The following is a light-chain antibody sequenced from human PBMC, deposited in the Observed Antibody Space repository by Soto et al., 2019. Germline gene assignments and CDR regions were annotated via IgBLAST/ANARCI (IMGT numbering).Light chain of an antibody. CDR2: EVT. CDR1: SSDIGDYNY. Sequence: QSALTQPASVSGSPGQSITISCAGTSSDIGDYNYVSWYQHHPGKAPKLMIFEVTYRPSGVSTRFSGSKSGNTASLTISGLQAEYEADYYCSSYTASSTWVFGGGTQLTVL. CDR3: SSYTASSTWV. V-gene: IGLV2-14*01. J-gene: IGLJ7*01.